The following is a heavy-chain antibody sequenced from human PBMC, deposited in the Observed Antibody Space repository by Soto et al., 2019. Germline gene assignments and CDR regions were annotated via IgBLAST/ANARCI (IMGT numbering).Heavy chain of an antibody. CDR2: IYYSGST. D-gene: IGHD5-18*01. Sequence: SETLSLTCTVSGGSISSYYWSWIRQPPGKGLEWIGYIYYSGSTDYNPSLKSRVTISVDTSKNQFSLKLSSVTAADTAVYYCAGQYSYGSYGMDVWGQGTTVTVSS. CDR3: AGQYSYGSYGMDV. J-gene: IGHJ6*02. CDR1: GGSISSYY. V-gene: IGHV4-59*08.